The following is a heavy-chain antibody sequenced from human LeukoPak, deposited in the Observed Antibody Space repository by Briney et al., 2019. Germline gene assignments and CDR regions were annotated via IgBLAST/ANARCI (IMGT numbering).Heavy chain of an antibody. D-gene: IGHD3-10*01. Sequence: AETLSLTCAVYGGSFSGYYWSWIRQPPGKGLEWIGEINHSGSTNYNPSLKSRVTISVDTSKNQFSLKLSSVTAADTAVYYCARGRGRGVLNYWGQGTLVTVSS. CDR1: GGSFSGYY. J-gene: IGHJ4*02. CDR2: INHSGST. CDR3: ARGRGRGVLNY. V-gene: IGHV4-34*01.